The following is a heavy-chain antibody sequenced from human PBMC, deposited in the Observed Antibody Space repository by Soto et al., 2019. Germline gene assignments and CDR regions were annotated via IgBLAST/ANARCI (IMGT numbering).Heavy chain of an antibody. D-gene: IGHD3-10*01. CDR1: GYTFTAYY. V-gene: IGHV1-2*02. J-gene: IGHJ6*02. Sequence: QVQLVQSGAELKEPGDSVRVSCEASGYTFTAYYIHWVRQAPGQGLEWMGWINPRFGDTSYAQDFQGRGSMTRDTSISTVYMELSRLTSDDTAIYYCARNMDYYYGPGSGNGHGFWGQGTTVTVFS. CDR3: ARNMDYYYGPGSGNGHGF. CDR2: INPRFGDT.